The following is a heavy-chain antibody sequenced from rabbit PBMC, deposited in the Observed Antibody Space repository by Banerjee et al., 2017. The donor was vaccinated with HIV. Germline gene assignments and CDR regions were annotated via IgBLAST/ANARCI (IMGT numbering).Heavy chain of an antibody. D-gene: IGHD8-1*01. CDR2: IAPNSNSE. CDR3: ARDDAGNSGWGYAFNL. Sequence: QEQLVESGGGLVQPEGSLTLTCKASGLDFSSSYWICWVRPAPGKGLEWIACIAPNSNSEWYASWAKGRFTISKTSSTTVTLQMTSLTAADTATYFCARDDAGNSGWGYAFNLWGPGTLVTVS. V-gene: IGHV1S45*01. CDR1: GLDFSSSYW. J-gene: IGHJ4*01.